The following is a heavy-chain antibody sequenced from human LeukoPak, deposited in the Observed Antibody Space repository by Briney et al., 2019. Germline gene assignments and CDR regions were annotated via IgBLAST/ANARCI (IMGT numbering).Heavy chain of an antibody. V-gene: IGHV3-48*02. D-gene: IGHD1-26*01. Sequence: GGSLRLSCAAAGFTFSSYSMNWVRQAPGRGPEWISYISSGSDNIDYAGSVKGRFTVSRDNAKNSLFLQVTSLRDDDTAVYYCARDDAWAFDYWGQGTRVTVSS. CDR1: GFTFSSYS. J-gene: IGHJ4*02. CDR3: ARDDAWAFDY. CDR2: ISSGSDNI.